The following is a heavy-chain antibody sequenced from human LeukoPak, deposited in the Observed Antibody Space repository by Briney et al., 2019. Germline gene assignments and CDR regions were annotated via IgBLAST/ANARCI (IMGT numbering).Heavy chain of an antibody. V-gene: IGHV1-69*06. CDR1: GYTFTSYY. D-gene: IGHD1-26*01. CDR3: AREDDTGRYMGDDAFDI. J-gene: IGHJ3*02. Sequence: SVKVSCKASGYTFTSYYMHWVRQAPGQGLKWMGGIIPMSDTANYPQKFRGRLTITADIPTSTVYMELSSLRSEDTAVYYCAREDDTGRYMGDDAFDIWGQGTMVTVSS. CDR2: IIPMSDTA.